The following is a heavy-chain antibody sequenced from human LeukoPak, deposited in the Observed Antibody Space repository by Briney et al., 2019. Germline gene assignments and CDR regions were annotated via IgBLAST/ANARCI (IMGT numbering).Heavy chain of an antibody. CDR2: IIPIFGTA. CDR3: ARVRFGCSSTSCYGDFDY. CDR1: GGTFSSYA. J-gene: IGHJ4*02. V-gene: IGHV1-69*01. D-gene: IGHD2-2*01. Sequence: SVKVSCKASGGTFSSYAIGWVRQAPGKGLEWMGGIIPIFGTANYAQKFQGRVTITADESTSTAYMELSSLRSEDTAVYYCARVRFGCSSTSCYGDFDYWGQGTLVTVSS.